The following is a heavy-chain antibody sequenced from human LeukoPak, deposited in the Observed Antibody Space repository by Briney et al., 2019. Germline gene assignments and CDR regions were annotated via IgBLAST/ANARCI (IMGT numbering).Heavy chain of an antibody. CDR1: GFTFSSYG. CDR2: IRYDGSNK. Sequence: PGGSLRLSCAASGFTFSSYGMHWVRQAPGKGLEWVAFIRYDGSNKYYADSVKGRFTISRDNPKNTLYLQMNSLRAGDTAVYYCAKDRLAARRDDAFDIWGQGTMVTVSS. V-gene: IGHV3-30*02. CDR3: AKDRLAARRDDAFDI. D-gene: IGHD6-6*01. J-gene: IGHJ3*02.